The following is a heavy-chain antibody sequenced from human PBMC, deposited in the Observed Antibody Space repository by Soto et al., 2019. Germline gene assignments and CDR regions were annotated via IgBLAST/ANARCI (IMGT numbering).Heavy chain of an antibody. V-gene: IGHV3-33*01. Sequence: GGSLRLSCAASGFTFSSYGMHWVRQAPGKGLEWVAVIWYDGSNKYYADSVKGRFTISRDNSKNTLYLQMNSLRAEDTAVYYCARDALPSGSYYWFDPWGQGTLVTVSS. D-gene: IGHD1-26*01. CDR3: ARDALPSGSYYWFDP. CDR1: GFTFSSYG. J-gene: IGHJ5*02. CDR2: IWYDGSNK.